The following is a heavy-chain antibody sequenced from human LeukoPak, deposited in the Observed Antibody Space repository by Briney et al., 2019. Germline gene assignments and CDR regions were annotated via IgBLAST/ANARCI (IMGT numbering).Heavy chain of an antibody. CDR3: ARERNYYYSSGYYP. D-gene: IGHD3-22*01. CDR1: GYTDTRYY. V-gene: IGHV1-2*02. CDR2: IHPNRGGT. Sequence: ASVRVSYKASGYTDTRYYMHWVRQAAGQGVEGRGWIHPNRGGTNNEKKYKGRGTVTRDTEIRTAYMELSRLRSDDTAVYYCARERNYYYSSGYYPWGQGTLVTVSS. J-gene: IGHJ5*02.